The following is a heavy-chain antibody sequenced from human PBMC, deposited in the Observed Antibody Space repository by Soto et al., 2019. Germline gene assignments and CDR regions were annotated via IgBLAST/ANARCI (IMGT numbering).Heavy chain of an antibody. CDR1: GGSFSGYY. CDR3: VRQQLAFDY. J-gene: IGHJ4*02. D-gene: IGHD6-13*01. CDR2: INHSGST. Sequence: SETLSLTCAVYGGSFSGYYWSWIRQPPGKGLEWIGEINHSGSTNYNPSLKSRVTISVDTSKNRFSLKLSSVTAADTAVYYCVRQQLAFDYWGQGTLVTVSS. V-gene: IGHV4-34*01.